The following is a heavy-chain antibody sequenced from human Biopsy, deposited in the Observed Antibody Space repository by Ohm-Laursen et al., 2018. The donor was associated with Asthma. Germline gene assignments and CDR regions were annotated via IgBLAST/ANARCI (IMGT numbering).Heavy chain of an antibody. J-gene: IGHJ4*02. D-gene: IGHD5-12*01. CDR1: GASIRGSGSY. Sequence: GTLSLTCTVSGASIRGSGSYWAWIRQAPGKGPEWIGTTHYSGSTFYKPSLRSRVTMSLDTSTNQFSLRLRSVTATDMAVYYCASPVNRAFGGYEWAAVFDYWGQGILVTVSS. CDR3: ASPVNRAFGGYEWAAVFDY. CDR2: THYSGST. V-gene: IGHV4-39*01.